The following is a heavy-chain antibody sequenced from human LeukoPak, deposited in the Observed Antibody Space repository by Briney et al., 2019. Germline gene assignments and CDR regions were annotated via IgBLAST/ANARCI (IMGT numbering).Heavy chain of an antibody. Sequence: GGSLRLSCAASGFTFSAYWMRWVRQAPGKGLVWVSFIKPDGSRTNYADSVKDRFIISRDNAKNTLYLQMYNLRADDTAVYYCARENYWAMDVSGQGTTVTVSS. J-gene: IGHJ6*02. CDR3: ARENYWAMDV. D-gene: IGHD2-8*02. V-gene: IGHV3-74*01. CDR2: IKPDGSRT. CDR1: GFTFSAYW.